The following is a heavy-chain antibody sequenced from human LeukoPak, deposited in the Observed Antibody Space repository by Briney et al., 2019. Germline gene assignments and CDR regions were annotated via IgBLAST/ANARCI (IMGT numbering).Heavy chain of an antibody. CDR1: GYTLTELS. Sequence: ASGRVSCKVSGYTLTELSMHWVRQAPGKGLEWMGGFDPEDGETLYAQKFQGRVTMPEHTSTDTAYMELSSLRSEDTAVYYCATVSAKVVTAGDYWGQGTLVT. CDR2: FDPEDGET. CDR3: ATVSAKVVTAGDY. V-gene: IGHV1-24*01. D-gene: IGHD2-21*02. J-gene: IGHJ4*02.